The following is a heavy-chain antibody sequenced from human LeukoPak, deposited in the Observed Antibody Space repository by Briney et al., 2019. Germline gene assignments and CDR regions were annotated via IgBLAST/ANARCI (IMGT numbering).Heavy chain of an antibody. D-gene: IGHD3-22*01. CDR2: IIPILGIA. CDR1: GGTFSSYA. CDR3: ARDKRGRSYYDSSGYYRYYFDY. V-gene: IGHV1-69*04. Sequence: SVKVSCKASGGTFSSYAISWVRQAPGQGLEWMGRIIPILGIANYAQKFQGRVTITADKSTSTAYMELSSLRSEDTAVYYCARDKRGRSYYDSSGYYRYYFDYWGQGTLVTVSS. J-gene: IGHJ4*02.